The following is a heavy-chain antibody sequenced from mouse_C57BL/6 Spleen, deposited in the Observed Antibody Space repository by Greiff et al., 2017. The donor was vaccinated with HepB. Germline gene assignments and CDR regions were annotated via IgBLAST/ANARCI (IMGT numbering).Heavy chain of an antibody. CDR2: IHPNSGST. D-gene: IGHD2-5*01. J-gene: IGHJ1*03. V-gene: IGHV1-64*01. CDR1: GYTFTSYW. Sequence: QVQLQQPGAELVKPGASVKLSCKASGYTFTSYWMHWVKQRPGQGLEWIGMIHPNSGSTNYNEKFKSKATLTVDKSSSTAYMQLSSLTSEDAAVYYCARSDSNYVDWYFDVWGTGTTVTVSS. CDR3: ARSDSNYVDWYFDV.